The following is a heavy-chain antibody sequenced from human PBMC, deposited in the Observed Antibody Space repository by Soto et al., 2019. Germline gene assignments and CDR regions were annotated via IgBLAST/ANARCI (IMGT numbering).Heavy chain of an antibody. J-gene: IGHJ6*03. D-gene: IGHD2-2*01. CDR2: IIPILGIA. V-gene: IGHV1-69*02. CDR1: GGTFSSYT. CDR3: ARTSCSSTSCHYYYYYMDV. Sequence: ASVKVSCKASGGTFSSYTISWVRQAPGQGLEWMGRIIPILGIANYAQKFQGRVTITADKSTSTAYMELSSLRSEDTAVYYCARTSCSSTSCHYYYYYMDVWGKGTTVTVSS.